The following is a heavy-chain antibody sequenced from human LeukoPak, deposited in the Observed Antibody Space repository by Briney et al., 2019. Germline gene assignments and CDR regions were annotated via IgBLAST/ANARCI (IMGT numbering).Heavy chain of an antibody. CDR3: ARENYGTLGGMDV. Sequence: GGPLRLSCAASGFTFSIYWMSWVRQAPGKGLEWVANIKQDGSEKYYVDSVRGRFTISRDNAKNSLYLQMNSLRAEDTAVYYCARENYGTLGGMDVWGQGTTVTVSS. CDR1: GFTFSIYW. D-gene: IGHD1-7*01. J-gene: IGHJ6*02. V-gene: IGHV3-7*01. CDR2: IKQDGSEK.